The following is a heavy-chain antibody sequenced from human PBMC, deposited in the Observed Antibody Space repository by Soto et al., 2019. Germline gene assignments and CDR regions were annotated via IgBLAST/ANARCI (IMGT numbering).Heavy chain of an antibody. D-gene: IGHD6-6*01. Sequence: QLQLQESGPGLVKPSETLSLTCTVSGGSISSSSYYWGWIRQPPGKGLEWIGSIYYSGSTYYNPSLKSRVTIAVDTSKNQFSLKLSSVTAADTAVYYCARLTYSSSSGGTDYWGQGTLVTVSS. CDR1: GGSISSSSYY. V-gene: IGHV4-39*01. CDR2: IYYSGST. J-gene: IGHJ4*02. CDR3: ARLTYSSSSGGTDY.